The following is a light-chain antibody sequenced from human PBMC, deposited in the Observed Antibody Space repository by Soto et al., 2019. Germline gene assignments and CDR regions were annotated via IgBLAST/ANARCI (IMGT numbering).Light chain of an antibody. CDR3: CSYAGSSTWV. J-gene: IGLJ3*02. V-gene: IGLV2-23*01. Sequence: QSALTQPASVSGSPGQSITISCTGTSSDVGSYNLVSCYQQHQGKASQLMIYEGSKRPSGVSNRFSGSKSVNTASLTISGLQYEDEDDYYCCSYAGSSTWVFGGGTKLTV. CDR1: SSDVGSYNL. CDR2: EGS.